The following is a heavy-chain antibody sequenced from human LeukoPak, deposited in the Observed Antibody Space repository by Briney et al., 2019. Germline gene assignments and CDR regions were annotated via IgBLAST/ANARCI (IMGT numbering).Heavy chain of an antibody. Sequence: GGSLRLSCAASGFTFSSYSMNWVRQAPGKGLEWVSPISSSSSYIYYADSVKGRFTISRDNAKNSLYLQMNSLRAEDTAVYYCARDKAPYYFDYWGQGTLVTVSS. CDR1: GFTFSSYS. CDR2: ISSSSSYI. CDR3: ARDKAPYYFDY. J-gene: IGHJ4*02. V-gene: IGHV3-21*01.